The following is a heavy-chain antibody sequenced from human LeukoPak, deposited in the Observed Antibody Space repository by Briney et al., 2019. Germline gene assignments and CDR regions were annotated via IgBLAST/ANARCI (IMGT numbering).Heavy chain of an antibody. V-gene: IGHV4-59*12. CDR1: GGSISSYY. CDR3: ARDRSSSFLGYDF. J-gene: IGHJ4*02. CDR2: IYYSGST. Sequence: PSETLSLTCTVSGGSISSYYWSWIRQPPGKGLEWIGYIYYSGSTYYNPSLKTRVTISVDASKNQFSLRLRSVTAADTAVYYCARDRSSSFLGYDFWGQGTLVTVSS. D-gene: IGHD6-6*01.